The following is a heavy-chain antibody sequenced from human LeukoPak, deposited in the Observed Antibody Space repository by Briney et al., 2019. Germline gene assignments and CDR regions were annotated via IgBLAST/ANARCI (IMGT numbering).Heavy chain of an antibody. CDR1: GASINIRYHY. D-gene: IGHD3-22*01. J-gene: IGHJ4*02. CDR2: IYYSGST. CDR3: ARLDNDSSGYYNY. Sequence: SETLSLTCTVSGASINIRYHYWGWIRQSPGKGLEWIGYIYYSGSTNYNPSLKSRVTISVDTSKNQFSLKLSSVTAADTAVYYCARLDNDSSGYYNYWGQGTLVTVSS. V-gene: IGHV4-61*01.